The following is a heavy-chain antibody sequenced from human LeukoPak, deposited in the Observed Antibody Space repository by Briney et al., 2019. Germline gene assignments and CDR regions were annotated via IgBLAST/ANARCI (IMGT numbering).Heavy chain of an antibody. CDR1: GYSFTSYW. CDR2: IYPGDSDI. Sequence: GESLKISCKGSGYSFTSYWIAWVRQMPGKGLEWMGVIYPGDSDIKYNPSFEGQVTLSADKSISTAYLQWSSLKASDTAIYYCAKYYDGSGYGWFDPWGQGTLVTVSS. J-gene: IGHJ5*02. V-gene: IGHV5-51*01. CDR3: AKYYDGSGYGWFDP. D-gene: IGHD3-22*01.